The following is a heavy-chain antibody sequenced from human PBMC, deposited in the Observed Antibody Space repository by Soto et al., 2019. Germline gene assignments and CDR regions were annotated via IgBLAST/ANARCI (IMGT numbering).Heavy chain of an antibody. CDR1: GYTFSSYF. CDR3: ARDLPPVDY. J-gene: IGHJ4*02. CDR2: INAYNGNT. V-gene: IGHV1-18*01. Sequence: QVQLVQSGAEVKKPGASVKVSCKASGYTFSSYFISWVRQAPGQGLEWMGWINAYNGNTNYAQNLQGRVTMTTDTSTSTADMEMRSLRSDDTAVYYCARDLPPVDYWGQGTLVTVSS.